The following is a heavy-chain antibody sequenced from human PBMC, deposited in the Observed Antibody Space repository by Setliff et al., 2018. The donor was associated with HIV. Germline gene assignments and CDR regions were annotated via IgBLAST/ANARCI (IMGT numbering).Heavy chain of an antibody. J-gene: IGHJ4*02. CDR1: GASIRNYY. V-gene: IGHV4-59*01. CDR3: ARGQDGHSVLFDY. CDR2: IYNSGIT. Sequence: PSETLSLTRTVSGASIRNYYWSWVRQPPGKGLEWIGYIYNSGITNYNPSLESRVTISVDTSKNQFSLKVSSVTAADTAVYFCARGQDGHSVLFDYWGQGALVTVSS. D-gene: IGHD3-10*02.